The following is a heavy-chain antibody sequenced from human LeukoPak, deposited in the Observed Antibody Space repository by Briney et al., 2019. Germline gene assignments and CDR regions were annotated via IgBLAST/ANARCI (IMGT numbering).Heavy chain of an antibody. CDR2: ISWNSGSI. CDR3: ARSPDPVSTIFGVVIPPGDI. V-gene: IGHV3-9*01. J-gene: IGHJ3*02. Sequence: PGRSLRLSCAASGFTFDDYAMHWVRQAPGKGLEWVSGISWNSGSIGYADSVKGRFTISRDNAKNSLYLQMNSLRAEDTALYYCARSPDPVSTIFGVVIPPGDIWGQGTMVTVSS. CDR1: GFTFDDYA. D-gene: IGHD3-3*01.